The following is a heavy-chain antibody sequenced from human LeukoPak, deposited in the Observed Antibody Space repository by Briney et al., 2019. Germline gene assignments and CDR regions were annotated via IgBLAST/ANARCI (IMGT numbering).Heavy chain of an antibody. J-gene: IGHJ3*02. Sequence: GGSLRLSCAASGFSFSIYWMSWVRQAPGKGLEWVANIKQDGSEKYYVDSVKGRFTISRDNAKNSLYLQMNSLRAEDTAVYYCARGHEAAFDIWGQGTMVTVSS. V-gene: IGHV3-7*01. CDR2: IKQDGSEK. CDR1: GFSFSIYW. CDR3: ARGHEAAFDI.